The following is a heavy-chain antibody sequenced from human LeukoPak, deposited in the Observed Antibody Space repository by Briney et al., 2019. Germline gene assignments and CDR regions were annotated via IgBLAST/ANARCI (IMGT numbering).Heavy chain of an antibody. J-gene: IGHJ6*03. CDR1: GFTFSNYW. CDR2: INSDGSST. D-gene: IGHD1-26*01. Sequence: GGSLRLSCAASGFTFSNYWMHWVRQAPGKGPVWVSRINSDGSSTSYADSVKGRFTISRDNAKNTLYLQMNSLRAEDTAVYYCARVSSGSYFGYYYYYMDVWGKGTTVTVSS. V-gene: IGHV3-74*01. CDR3: ARVSSGSYFGYYYYYMDV.